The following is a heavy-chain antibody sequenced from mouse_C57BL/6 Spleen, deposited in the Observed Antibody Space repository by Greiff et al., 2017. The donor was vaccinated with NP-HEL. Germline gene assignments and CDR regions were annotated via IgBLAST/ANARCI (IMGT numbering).Heavy chain of an antibody. Sequence: QVQLQQSGAELVKPGASVKLSCKASGYTFTSYWMHWVKQRPGQGLEWIGMIHPNSGSTNYNEKFKSKATLTVDKSSSTAYMQLSSLTSEDSAVYYCARGDYGTPYYYAMDYWGQGTSVTVSS. V-gene: IGHV1-64*01. D-gene: IGHD2-1*01. CDR3: ARGDYGTPYYYAMDY. J-gene: IGHJ4*01. CDR2: IHPNSGST. CDR1: GYTFTSYW.